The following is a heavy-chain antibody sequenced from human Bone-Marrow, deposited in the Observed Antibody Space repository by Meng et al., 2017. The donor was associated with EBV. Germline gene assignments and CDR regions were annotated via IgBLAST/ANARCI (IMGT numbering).Heavy chain of an antibody. CDR3: ARGLIRQLVRRIRGGNWFDP. V-gene: IGHV4-34*01. CDR2: INHSGST. CDR1: GGSFSGYY. Sequence: QWQLQQWGAGLLKPSETLALTCAVYGGSFSGYYWSWIRQPPGKGLEWIGEINHSGSTNYNPSLKSRVTISVDTSKNQFSLKLSSVTAADTAVYYCARGLIRQLVRRIRGGNWFDPWGQGTLVTVSS. J-gene: IGHJ5*02. D-gene: IGHD1-1*01.